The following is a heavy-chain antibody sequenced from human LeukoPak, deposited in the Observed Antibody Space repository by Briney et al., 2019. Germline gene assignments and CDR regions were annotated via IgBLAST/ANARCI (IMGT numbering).Heavy chain of an antibody. Sequence: SETLSLTCTVSGGSISSYYWSWIRQPPGKGLEWIGYICYSGSTNYNPSLKSRVTISVDTSKNQFSLKLSSVTAADTAVYYCAGGYCSSTSCYSYYYYMVVWGKGTTVTVSS. D-gene: IGHD2-2*02. V-gene: IGHV4-59*08. CDR2: ICYSGST. CDR3: AGGYCSSTSCYSYYYYMVV. CDR1: GGSISSYY. J-gene: IGHJ6*03.